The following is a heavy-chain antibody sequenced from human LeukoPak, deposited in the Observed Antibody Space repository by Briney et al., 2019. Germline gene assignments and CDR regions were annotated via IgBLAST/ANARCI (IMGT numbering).Heavy chain of an antibody. CDR3: AGESFDF. J-gene: IGHJ3*01. V-gene: IGHV3-30*04. Sequence: GRSLRLSCAASGFSFSNYAMDWVRQAPGKGLEWVAVISKDGSMKYYSDSVKGRFTVSRDNSTHTLYLEMNSLKTEDTAVYYCAGESFDFWSQGTMVTVSS. CDR1: GFSFSNYA. CDR2: ISKDGSMK.